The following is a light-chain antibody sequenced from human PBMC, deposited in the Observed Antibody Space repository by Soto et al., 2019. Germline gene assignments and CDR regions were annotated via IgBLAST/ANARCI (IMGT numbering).Light chain of an antibody. CDR3: QQYNNWPYS. Sequence: EIVMTQSPATLSVSPGERATLSSRARQSVSSNLAWYQQKPGQAPRLLIYGASTRATGIPARFSGSGSGTEFTLTISSLQYEDFAVYYCQQYNNWPYSVGQGTELEIK. V-gene: IGKV3-15*01. CDR1: QSVSSN. J-gene: IGKJ2*01. CDR2: GAS.